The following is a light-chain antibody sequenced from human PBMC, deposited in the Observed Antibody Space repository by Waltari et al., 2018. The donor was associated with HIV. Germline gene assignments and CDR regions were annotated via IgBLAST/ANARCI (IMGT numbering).Light chain of an antibody. V-gene: IGLV1-44*01. CDR3: ATWHDTLNGYV. CDR1: MSNVGTNP. Sequence: QSVLTQPPSASAAPGQTVIISCSGTMSNVGTNPVSCYRQLPGTAPKHLIYDANRRPSVVPVRFAGSKSGTSASLAISGLQAEDEAAYFCATWHDTLNGYVFGPGTDVTVL. J-gene: IGLJ1*01. CDR2: DAN.